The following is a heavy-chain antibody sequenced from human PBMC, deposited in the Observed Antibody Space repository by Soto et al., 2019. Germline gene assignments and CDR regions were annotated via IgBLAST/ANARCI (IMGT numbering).Heavy chain of an antibody. J-gene: IGHJ4*02. D-gene: IGHD3-9*01. CDR3: ARRGGGYFDWLPPDY. CDR2: IYPGDSDT. V-gene: IGHV5-51*01. Sequence: PGESLKISCKGSGYSFTSYWIGWVRQMPGKGLEWMGIIYPGDSDTRYSPSFQGQVTISADKSISTAYLQWSSLKASDTAMYYCARRGGGYFDWLPPDYWGQGTLVTVSS. CDR1: GYSFTSYW.